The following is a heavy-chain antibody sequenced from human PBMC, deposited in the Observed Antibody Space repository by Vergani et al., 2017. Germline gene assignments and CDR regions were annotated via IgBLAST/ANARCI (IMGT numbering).Heavy chain of an antibody. V-gene: IGHV4-61*02. Sequence: QVQLQESGPGLVKPSETLSLTCTVSGGSFSTGGQSWTWLRQSAGKGLEWIGRIYTSGATNYNPSRRSRDIMSVDASKKQFSLKLTSVTAADTAVYYCARDGGEYDKDALDVWGQGTKVTVTS. CDR1: GGSFSTGGQS. CDR3: ARDGGEYDKDALDV. J-gene: IGHJ3*01. D-gene: IGHD2-21*01. CDR2: IYTSGAT.